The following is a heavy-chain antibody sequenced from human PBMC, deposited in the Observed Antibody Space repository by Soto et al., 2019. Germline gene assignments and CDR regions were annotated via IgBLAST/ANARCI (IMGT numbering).Heavy chain of an antibody. CDR1: GGTFSSYT. J-gene: IGHJ4*02. Sequence: QVQLVQSGAEVKKPGSSVKVSCKASGGTFSSYTISWVRQAPGQGLEWMGRIIPFLGIANYAPKFQGRVTITADKSTSTAYMELSSLRSEDTAVYYCARADRNAVTSVDYWGQGTLVTVSS. D-gene: IGHD4-17*01. CDR3: ARADRNAVTSVDY. CDR2: IIPFLGIA. V-gene: IGHV1-69*02.